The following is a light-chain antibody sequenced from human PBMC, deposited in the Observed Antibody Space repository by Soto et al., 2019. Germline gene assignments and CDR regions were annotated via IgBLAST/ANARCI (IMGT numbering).Light chain of an antibody. CDR2: KSN. J-gene: IGLJ2*01. CDR1: RSNIGISS. V-gene: IGLV1-47*01. CDR3: AAWDDSLSGHVV. Sequence: QSVLTQPPSASGTPGQGVSISCSGSRSNIGISSVYWYQQFPGMAPRLLLYKSNQRPSGVPDRFSGSKSGTSASLAISGLRSEDEADYYCAAWDDSLSGHVVFGGGTKLTVL.